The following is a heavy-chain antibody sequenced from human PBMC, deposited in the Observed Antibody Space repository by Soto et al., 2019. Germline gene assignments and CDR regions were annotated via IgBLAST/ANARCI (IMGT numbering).Heavy chain of an antibody. D-gene: IGHD6-19*01. CDR3: ARDADSGWYSSIGMDV. J-gene: IGHJ6*02. CDR2: IWYDGSNK. Sequence: QVQLVESGGGVVQPGRSLRLSCAASGFTFSSYGMHWVRQAPGKGLEWVAVIWYDGSNKYYADSVKGRFTISRDNSKNTLDLQRNSLRAEDTAVYYCARDADSGWYSSIGMDVWGQGTTVTVSS. V-gene: IGHV3-33*01. CDR1: GFTFSSYG.